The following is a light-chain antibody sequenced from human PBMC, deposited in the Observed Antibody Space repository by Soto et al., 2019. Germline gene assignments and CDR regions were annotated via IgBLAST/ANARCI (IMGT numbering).Light chain of an antibody. V-gene: IGKV3-20*01. CDR2: STS. CDR3: HQSGISPLT. Sequence: EVVLTQFPNTLSLSPGGRATLSCRASQSLNSNFLVWYQQKPGQAPRLLISSTSHRATGIPDRFSGSGSGKDFTLTISRLDPEDFAVYYCHQSGISPLTFGPGNKVDXK. J-gene: IGKJ3*01. CDR1: QSLNSNF.